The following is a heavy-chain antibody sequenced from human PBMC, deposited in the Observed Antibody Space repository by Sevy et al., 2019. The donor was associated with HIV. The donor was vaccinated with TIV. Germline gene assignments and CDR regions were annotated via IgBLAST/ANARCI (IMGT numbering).Heavy chain of an antibody. D-gene: IGHD1-1*01. CDR3: ARGYNWNINFDY. CDR1: GYTFTSYG. V-gene: IGHV1-18*01. J-gene: IGHJ4*02. CDR2: ISPYNGKT. Sequence: ASVKVSCKASGYTFTSYGISWVRQAPGQGLEWMGWISPYNGKTNYAQKLQGRVTMTTDTSTRKAYMEVRSLRSDDTAVYYCARGYNWNINFDYWGQGTLVTVSS.